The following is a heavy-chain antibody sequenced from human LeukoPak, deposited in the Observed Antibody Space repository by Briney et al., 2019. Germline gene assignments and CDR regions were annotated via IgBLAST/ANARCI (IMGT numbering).Heavy chain of an antibody. V-gene: IGHV3-20*04. J-gene: IGHJ4*02. CDR3: ARPIVTTINSLDD. D-gene: IGHD5-12*01. CDR1: GFTFDDYG. Sequence: PGGSLRLSCAASGFTFDDYGMSWVRQAPGKGLEWVSGINWNGGSTGYADSVKGRFTISRDNAKNTLYLQMNSLRAEDTAIYYCARPIVTTINSLDDWGQGTLVTVSS. CDR2: INWNGGST.